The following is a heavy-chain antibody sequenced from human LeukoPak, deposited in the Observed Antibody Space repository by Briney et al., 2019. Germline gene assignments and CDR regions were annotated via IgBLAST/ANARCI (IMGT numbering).Heavy chain of an antibody. CDR3: ARDFWYYDSSGYYPPLDY. CDR2: ISAYNGNT. V-gene: IGHV1-18*01. CDR1: GYTFTSYG. D-gene: IGHD3-22*01. Sequence: ASVKVSCKASGYTFTSYGISWVRQDPGQGLEWMGWISAYNGNTNYAQKLQGRVTMTTDTSTSTAYMELRSLRSDDTAVYYCARDFWYYDSSGYYPPLDYWGQGTLVTVSS. J-gene: IGHJ4*02.